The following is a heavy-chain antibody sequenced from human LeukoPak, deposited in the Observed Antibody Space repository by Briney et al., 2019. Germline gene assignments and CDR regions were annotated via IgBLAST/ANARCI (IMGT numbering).Heavy chain of an antibody. D-gene: IGHD3-16*01. V-gene: IGHV3-15*01. CDR1: GFTFSNAW. Sequence: GGSLRLSCAASGFTFSNAWMSWVRQAPGKGLEWVGRIKSKTDGGTTDYAAPVKGRFTISRDDSKNTLYLQMISLKTEDTAVYYCTTDVWGVPLLWSDYWGQGTLVTVSS. CDR3: TTDVWGVPLLWSDY. J-gene: IGHJ4*02. CDR2: IKSKTDGGTT.